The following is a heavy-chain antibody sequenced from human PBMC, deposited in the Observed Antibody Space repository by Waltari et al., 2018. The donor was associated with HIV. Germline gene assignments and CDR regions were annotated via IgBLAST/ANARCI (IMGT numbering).Heavy chain of an antibody. Sequence: QVQLVQSGAEVKKPGSSVKVSCKASGGTFNRYSMSWVRQAPGQGLEWMGWIIPMFGTANYAQKFQGRVTLTADESTSVVYMELSSLRSEDTAVYYCAREGFGNFNPGMDVWGQGTTVTVSS. J-gene: IGHJ6*02. CDR1: GGTFNRYS. V-gene: IGHV1-69*01. D-gene: IGHD3-10*01. CDR2: IIPMFGTA. CDR3: AREGFGNFNPGMDV.